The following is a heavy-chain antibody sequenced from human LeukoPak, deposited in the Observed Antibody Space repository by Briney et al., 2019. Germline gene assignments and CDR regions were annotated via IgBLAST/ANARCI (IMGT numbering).Heavy chain of an antibody. J-gene: IGHJ4*02. CDR3: ASSGRSFRRPFDY. D-gene: IGHD1-26*01. CDR1: GFTFSSYW. Sequence: GGSLRLSCAASGFTFSSYWMHWVRQAPGKALVWVSRINSDGSSTSYADSVKGRFTISRDNAKNTLYLQMNSLRAEDTAVYYCASSGRSFRRPFDYWGQGTLVTVSS. V-gene: IGHV3-74*01. CDR2: INSDGSST.